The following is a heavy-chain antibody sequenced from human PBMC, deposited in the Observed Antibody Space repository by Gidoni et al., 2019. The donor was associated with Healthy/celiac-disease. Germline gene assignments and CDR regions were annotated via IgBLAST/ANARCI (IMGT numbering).Heavy chain of an antibody. V-gene: IGHV3-23*01. CDR3: AKDEWYYYDSSRGAFDI. Sequence: EVQLLVSGGGLVQPGGSLGLSCSPSGFPFNSYAMSWVRQAPGKGLEWVSAISGSGGSTYYADSVKGRFTISRDNSKNTLYLQMNSLRAEDTAVYYCAKDEWYYYDSSRGAFDIWGQGTMVTVSS. D-gene: IGHD3-22*01. CDR2: ISGSGGST. CDR1: GFPFNSYA. J-gene: IGHJ3*02.